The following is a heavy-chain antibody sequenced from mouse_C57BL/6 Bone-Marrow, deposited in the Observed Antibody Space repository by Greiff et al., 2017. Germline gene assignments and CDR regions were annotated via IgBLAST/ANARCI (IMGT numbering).Heavy chain of an antibody. D-gene: IGHD1-2*01. J-gene: IGHJ2*01. Sequence: QVQLQQPGAELVKPGASVKLSCKASGYTFTSYWMHWVKQRPGQGLEWIGMIHPNSGSTNYNEKFKSKATLTVDKSSSSAYMPLSSLTSEDSAVYYCANVLRHYYFDYWGQGTTLTVSS. CDR2: IHPNSGST. V-gene: IGHV1-64*01. CDR1: GYTFTSYW. CDR3: ANVLRHYYFDY.